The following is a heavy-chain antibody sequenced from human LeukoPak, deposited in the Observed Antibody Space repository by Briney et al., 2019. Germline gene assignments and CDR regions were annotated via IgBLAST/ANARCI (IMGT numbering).Heavy chain of an antibody. V-gene: IGHV1-69*01. Sequence: SVKVSCKASGRTFSPYAINWVRQAPGQGLEWMGGIIPIFSTPNYAQNFQGRVTITADESTSTAYMELSSLRSEDTAVYYCARGPETTWNYDTSGYPYYFDYWGQGTLVTVSS. J-gene: IGHJ4*02. CDR2: IIPIFSTP. CDR3: ARGPETTWNYDTSGYPYYFDY. D-gene: IGHD3-22*01. CDR1: GRTFSPYA.